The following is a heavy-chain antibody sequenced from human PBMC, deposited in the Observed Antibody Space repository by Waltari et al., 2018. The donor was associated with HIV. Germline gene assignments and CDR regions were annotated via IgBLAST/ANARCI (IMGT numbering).Heavy chain of an antibody. D-gene: IGHD5-12*01. CDR2: ISYDRSTK. Sequence: QVQLVESGGGVVQPGGSLRLSCAASGLPFNNPGIHWVRQAPGKGLEWVAVISYDRSTKDYADSVKGRFTISRDNSKKTVYLQMNSLRAEDTAVYYCAKDRAFFQVGYSIIWGQGTLVTVSS. CDR1: GLPFNNPG. CDR3: AKDRAFFQVGYSII. V-gene: IGHV3-30*18. J-gene: IGHJ4*02.